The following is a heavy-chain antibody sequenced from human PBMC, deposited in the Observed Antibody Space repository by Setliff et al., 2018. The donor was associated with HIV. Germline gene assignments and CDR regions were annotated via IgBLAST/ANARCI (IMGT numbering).Heavy chain of an antibody. D-gene: IGHD2-21*02. CDR3: ARGVTAGADY. CDR1: GYIFTDYF. Sequence: GASVKVSCKASGYIFTDYFIHWVRQAPGQGLEWMGIINPSGGSTSYAQKFQGRVTMTRDTSTSTVYMELTSLTSEDTAVYYCARGVTAGADYWGQGTLVTVSS. V-gene: IGHV1-46*01. CDR2: INPSGGST. J-gene: IGHJ4*02.